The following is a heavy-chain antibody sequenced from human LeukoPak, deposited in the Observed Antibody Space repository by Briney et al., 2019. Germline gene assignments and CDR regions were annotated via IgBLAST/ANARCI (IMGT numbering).Heavy chain of an antibody. CDR3: ARGPYDRSGYRFDY. CDR2: IYSGCST. D-gene: IGHD3-22*01. V-gene: IGHV3-66*01. J-gene: IGHJ4*02. CDR1: EFTVSSNH. Sequence: GGSLRLSCAASEFTVSSNHMTWVRQAPGKGLEWVSIIYSGCSTFYADSVKGRFTISRDNSKNTLYLQMNSLRAEDTAVYYCARGPYDRSGYRFDYWGQGTLVTVSS.